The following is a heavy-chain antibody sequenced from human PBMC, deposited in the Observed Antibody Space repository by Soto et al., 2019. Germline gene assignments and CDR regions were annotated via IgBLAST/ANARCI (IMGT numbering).Heavy chain of an antibody. D-gene: IGHD4-17*01. CDR3: AKELHDYGGNYAFDY. CDR1: GFTFSSYG. J-gene: IGHJ4*02. Sequence: PGGSLRLSCAASGFTFSSYGMHWVRQAPGKGLEWVAVISYDGSNKYYADSVKGRFTISRDSSKNTLYLQMNSLRAEDTAVYYCAKELHDYGGNYAFDYWGQGTLVTVS. V-gene: IGHV3-30*18. CDR2: ISYDGSNK.